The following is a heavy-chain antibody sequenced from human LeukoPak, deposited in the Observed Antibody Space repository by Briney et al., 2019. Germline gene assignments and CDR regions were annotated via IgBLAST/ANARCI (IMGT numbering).Heavy chain of an antibody. Sequence: PSETLSLTCTVSGGSISSSSYYWGWIRQPPGKGLEWIGSIYYSGSTYYNPSLKSRVTISVDTSKNQFSLKLSSVTAADTAVYYCARWGGTRVVTGETDDYWGQGTLVTVSS. CDR2: IYYSGST. V-gene: IGHV4-39*01. D-gene: IGHD2-21*02. CDR3: ARWGGTRVVTGETDDY. J-gene: IGHJ4*02. CDR1: GGSISSSSYY.